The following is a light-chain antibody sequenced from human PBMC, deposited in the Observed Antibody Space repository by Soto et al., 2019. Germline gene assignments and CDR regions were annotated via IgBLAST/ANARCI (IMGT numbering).Light chain of an antibody. V-gene: IGKV3-15*01. CDR2: GAS. Sequence: ITRTPATLSVCPGAKVRHSFSTSHSVNSHVAWYQQKPGQAPRLLLYGASTRANGIPVRCRGSGFGTEFTLTISSLQSEDFAVYYCQQDKSWPFFGQGTRLEIK. CDR3: QQDKSWPF. CDR1: HSVNSH. J-gene: IGKJ5*01.